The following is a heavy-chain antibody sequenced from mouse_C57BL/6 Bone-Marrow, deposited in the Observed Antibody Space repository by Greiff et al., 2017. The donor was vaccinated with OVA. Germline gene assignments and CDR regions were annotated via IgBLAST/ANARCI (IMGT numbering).Heavy chain of an antibody. V-gene: IGHV1-59*01. D-gene: IGHD1-1*01. Sequence: QVQLQQPGAELVRPGTSVKLSCKASGYTFTSYWMHWVKQRPGQGLEWIGVIDPSDSYTNYNQKFKGKATLTVDTSSSTAYMQLSSLTSEDSAVYYCARKVVFDYWGQGTTLTVSS. CDR1: GYTFTSYW. CDR2: IDPSDSYT. CDR3: ARKVVFDY. J-gene: IGHJ2*01.